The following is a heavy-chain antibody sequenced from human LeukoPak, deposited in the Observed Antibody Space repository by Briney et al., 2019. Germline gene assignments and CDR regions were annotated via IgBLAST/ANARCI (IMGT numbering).Heavy chain of an antibody. CDR1: GFTFSSYA. CDR3: AKDPAGGIAVAGSDY. CDR2: ISGSGGST. J-gene: IGHJ4*02. D-gene: IGHD6-19*01. Sequence: GGSLRLSCAASGFTFSSYAMSWVRQAPGKGLEWVSAISGSGGSTYYADSVKGRFTISRDNSKNTLYLQMNSLRAEDTAVYYCAKDPAGGIAVAGSDYWGQGTLVTVSS. V-gene: IGHV3-23*01.